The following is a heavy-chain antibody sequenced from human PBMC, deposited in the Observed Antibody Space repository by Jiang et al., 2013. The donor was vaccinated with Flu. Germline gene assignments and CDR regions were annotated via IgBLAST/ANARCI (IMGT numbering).Heavy chain of an antibody. V-gene: IGHV4-34*01. Sequence: ETLSLTCAVYGGSFSGYYWSWIRQPPGKGLEWIGEINHSGSTNYNPSLKSRVTISVDTSKNQFSLKLSSVTAADTAVYYCARHRFVVVVAAGFDPWGQGTLVTVSS. J-gene: IGHJ5*02. CDR1: GGSFSGYY. D-gene: IGHD2-15*01. CDR2: INHSGST. CDR3: ARHRFVVVVAAGFDP.